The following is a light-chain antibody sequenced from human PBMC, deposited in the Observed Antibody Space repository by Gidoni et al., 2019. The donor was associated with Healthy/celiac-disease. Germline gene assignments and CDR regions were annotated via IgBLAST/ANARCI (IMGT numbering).Light chain of an antibody. CDR1: QSIISY. Sequence: LQMTQSPSALSASVGDRVTITYRASQSIISYLNWYQQKPGKAPKLLIYAASSLQSGVPSRFSGSGSGTDFTLTISSLQPEDVATYYCQQSYSTPLTFGGGTKVEIK. V-gene: IGKV1-39*01. J-gene: IGKJ4*01. CDR3: QQSYSTPLT. CDR2: AAS.